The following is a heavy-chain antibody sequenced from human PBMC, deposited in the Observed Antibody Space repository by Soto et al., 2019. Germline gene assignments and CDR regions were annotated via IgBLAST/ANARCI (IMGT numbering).Heavy chain of an antibody. CDR2: IYYSGST. D-gene: IGHD3-3*01. V-gene: IGHV4-39*07. J-gene: IGHJ4*02. CDR3: ARGYYGDYVDY. Sequence: PSETLSLTCTVSGGSISSSSYYWGWIRQPPGKGPEWIGSIYYSGSTYYNPSLKSRVTISVDTSKNQFSLKLSSVTAADTAVYYCARGYYGDYVDYWGQGTLVTVSS. CDR1: GGSISSSSYY.